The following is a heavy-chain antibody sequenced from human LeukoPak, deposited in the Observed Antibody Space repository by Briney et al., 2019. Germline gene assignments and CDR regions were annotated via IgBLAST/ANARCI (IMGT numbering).Heavy chain of an antibody. V-gene: IGHV3-9*01. J-gene: IGHJ3*01. CDR1: GFTFDDYA. CDR2: INWIGRSI. Sequence: ARSLRLSCAASGFTFDDYALHWVRQAPGKGLEWVSGINWIGRSIAYADSVKGRFTISRGNTKNSLYLQMNSLRTEDTALYYCAKERALGELNDAFDLWGPGTLVTVSS. CDR3: AKERALGELNDAFDL. D-gene: IGHD3-10*01.